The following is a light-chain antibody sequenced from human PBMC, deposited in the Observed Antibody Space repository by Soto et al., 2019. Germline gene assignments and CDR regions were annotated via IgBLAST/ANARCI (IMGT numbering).Light chain of an antibody. J-gene: IGLJ2*01. CDR2: EVS. V-gene: IGLV2-8*01. Sequence: QSALTQPPSASGSPGQSVTISCTGTSSDVGGYHYVSWYQQHPGKAPKLMISEVSKRPSGVPDRFSGSKSGNTASLTVSGLQAEDEADYYCSSFAGNNNLVFGGGTKLTV. CDR1: SSDVGGYHY. CDR3: SSFAGNNNLV.